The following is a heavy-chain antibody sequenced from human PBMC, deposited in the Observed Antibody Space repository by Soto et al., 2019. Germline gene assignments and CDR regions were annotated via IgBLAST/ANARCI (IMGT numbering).Heavy chain of an antibody. J-gene: IGHJ6*02. CDR1: GYIFANYW. Sequence: PGESLKISCEASGYIFANYWIGWVRQMPGKGLEWMGIIYPGDSDTRYSPSFQGQVTISADKSISTAYLQWSSLKASDTAMYYCARLGATDPYYYYGMDVWGQGTTVTVSS. V-gene: IGHV5-51*01. CDR3: ARLGATDPYYYYGMDV. D-gene: IGHD1-26*01. CDR2: IYPGDSDT.